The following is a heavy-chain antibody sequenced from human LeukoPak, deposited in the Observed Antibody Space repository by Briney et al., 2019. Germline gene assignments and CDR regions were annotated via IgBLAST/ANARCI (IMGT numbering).Heavy chain of an antibody. CDR2: ISGSGGST. CDR1: GITFSSYA. V-gene: IGHV3-23*01. D-gene: IGHD2-15*01. Sequence: GGSLRLSCAASGITFSSYAMSWVRQAPGKGLEWVSAISGSGGSTYYADSVKGRFTISRDNSKNTLYLQMNSLRAEDTAVYYCAKDARTDYCSGGSCYRIDWFDPWGQETLVTVSS. CDR3: AKDARTDYCSGGSCYRIDWFDP. J-gene: IGHJ5*02.